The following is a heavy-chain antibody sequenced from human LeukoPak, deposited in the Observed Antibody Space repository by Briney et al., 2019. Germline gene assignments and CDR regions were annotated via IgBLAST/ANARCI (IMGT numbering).Heavy chain of an antibody. CDR1: GYTFTGNY. CDR3: ARPSGSYYRIFDY. Sequence: ASVKVSCKASGYTFTGNYVQWVRQAPGQGLEWMGWINPKSGGTNYAQKFQGRVTMTRDTSISTAYMELSRLRSDDTAVYYCARPSGSYYRIFDYWGQGTLVTVSS. D-gene: IGHD1-26*01. J-gene: IGHJ4*02. CDR2: INPKSGGT. V-gene: IGHV1-2*02.